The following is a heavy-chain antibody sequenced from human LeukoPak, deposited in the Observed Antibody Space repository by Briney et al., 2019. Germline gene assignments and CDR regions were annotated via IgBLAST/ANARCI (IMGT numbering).Heavy chain of an antibody. CDR1: GYTFTSYG. Sequence: ASVKVSCKASGYTFTSYGISWVRQAPGRGLEWMGWISAYNGNTNYAQKLQGRVTMTTDTSTSTAYMELRSLRSDDTAVYYCARGLLWFGELSTNFDYWGQGTLVTVSS. CDR2: ISAYNGNT. J-gene: IGHJ4*02. D-gene: IGHD3-10*01. V-gene: IGHV1-18*01. CDR3: ARGLLWFGELSTNFDY.